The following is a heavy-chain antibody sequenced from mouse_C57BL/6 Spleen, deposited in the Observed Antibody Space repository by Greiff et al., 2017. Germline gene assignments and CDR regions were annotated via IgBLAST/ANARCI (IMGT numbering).Heavy chain of an antibody. V-gene: IGHV1-15*01. CDR3: TRSGIGNYYGSSSDY. CDR2: IDPETGGT. Sequence: QVQLQQSGAELVRPGASVTLSCKASGYTFTDYEMHWVKQTPVHGLEWIGAIDPETGGTAYNQKFKGKAILTADKSSSTAYMELRSLTSEDSAVYYCTRSGIGNYYGSSSDYWGQGTTLTVSS. CDR1: GYTFTDYE. D-gene: IGHD1-1*01. J-gene: IGHJ2*01.